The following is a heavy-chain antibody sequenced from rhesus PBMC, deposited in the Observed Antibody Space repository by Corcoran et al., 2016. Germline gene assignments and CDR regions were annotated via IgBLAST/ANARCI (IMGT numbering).Heavy chain of an antibody. J-gene: IGHJ4*01. V-gene: IGHV4S11*01. Sequence: QVQLQESGPGLVKPLETLSLTCAVSGGSISSNYWSWIRQPPGKGLEWIGYIFGSGSSTPYNPSLKSRVTISKDTSKNQFSLKLSSVTAADTAVYYCARENSWNYFDYWGQGVLVTVSS. CDR3: ARENSWNYFDY. D-gene: IGHD1-1-1*01. CDR2: IFGSGSST. CDR1: GGSISSNY.